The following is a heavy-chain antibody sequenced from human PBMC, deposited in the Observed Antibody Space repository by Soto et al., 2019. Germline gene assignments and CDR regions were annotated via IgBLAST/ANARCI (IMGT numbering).Heavy chain of an antibody. CDR2: MSYDGSSK. J-gene: IGHJ4*02. CDR1: GFNFSSFG. Sequence: QVQLVESGGGVVQPGSSLRLSCAASGFNFSSFGMHWVRQAPGKGLEWVALMSYDGSSKYYQDSLKDRFTISRDKSKNTLYLQMSSLRVEDTAVYYCAKDRGWSSADLEYWGQGTLVTVSS. V-gene: IGHV3-30*18. D-gene: IGHD6-19*01. CDR3: AKDRGWSSADLEY.